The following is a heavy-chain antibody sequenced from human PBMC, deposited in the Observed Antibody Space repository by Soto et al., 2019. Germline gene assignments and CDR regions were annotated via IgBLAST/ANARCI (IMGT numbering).Heavy chain of an antibody. J-gene: IGHJ4*02. V-gene: IGHV1-69*01. CDR3: ARGRTYYYDSSGYPPFDY. D-gene: IGHD3-22*01. Sequence: QVQLVQSGAEVKKPGSSVKVSCKASGGTFSSYAISWVRQAPGQGLEWMGGIITIFGTANYAQKFQGRVTITADESTSTAYMELSSLRSEDTAVYYCARGRTYYYDSSGYPPFDYWGQGTLVTVSS. CDR1: GGTFSSYA. CDR2: IITIFGTA.